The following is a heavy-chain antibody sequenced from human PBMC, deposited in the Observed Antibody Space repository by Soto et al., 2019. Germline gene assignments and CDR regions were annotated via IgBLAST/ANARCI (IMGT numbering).Heavy chain of an antibody. V-gene: IGHV4-39*01. J-gene: IGHJ4*02. CDR3: ARRYGLNIDFYY. CDR2: FFIGGNT. D-gene: IGHD3-16*01. CDR1: GGSITVDSISRNTYY. Sequence: SETLSLTCTVSGGSITVDSISRNTYYWGWMRQPPGKGLEWIASFFIGGNTYYNPSLKSRVTTSVDTSKNQFSLKLSSVTAADTAVYFCARRYGLNIDFYYWGQVILVSVS.